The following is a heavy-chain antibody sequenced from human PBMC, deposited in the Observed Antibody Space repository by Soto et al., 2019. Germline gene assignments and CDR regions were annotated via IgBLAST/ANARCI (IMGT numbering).Heavy chain of an antibody. CDR2: MNPNSGNT. D-gene: IGHD3-10*01. CDR1: GYTFTSYD. Sequence: ASVKVSCKASGYTFTSYDINWVRQATGQGLEWMGWMNPNSGNTGYAQKFQGRVTMTRNTSISTAYMELSSLRSEDTAVYYCARALTNYYATIDSFDIWGQGTMVTVS. J-gene: IGHJ3*02. V-gene: IGHV1-8*01. CDR3: ARALTNYYATIDSFDI.